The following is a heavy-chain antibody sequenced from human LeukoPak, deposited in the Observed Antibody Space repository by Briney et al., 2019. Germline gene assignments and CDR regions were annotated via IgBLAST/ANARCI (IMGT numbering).Heavy chain of an antibody. CDR2: VDGGGGGT. V-gene: IGHV3-23*01. CDR1: GFIFSNYA. Sequence: GGSLRLSCAASGFIFSNYAMTWVRQAPGRGLEWVSSVDGGGGGTYYADSVKGRFTISRDNSKNTLYLQMNSLRAEDTAVYYCARGGYSYGPDAFDIWGQGTMVTVSS. D-gene: IGHD5-18*01. CDR3: ARGGYSYGPDAFDI. J-gene: IGHJ3*02.